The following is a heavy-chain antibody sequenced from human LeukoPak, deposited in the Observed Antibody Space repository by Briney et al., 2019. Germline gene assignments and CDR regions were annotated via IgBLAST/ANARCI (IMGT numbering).Heavy chain of an antibody. J-gene: IGHJ4*02. D-gene: IGHD2-2*01. CDR2: IYYSGST. V-gene: IGHV4-31*03. CDR1: GGSISSGGYY. CDR3: ARVNGVVVPAAMAFDY. Sequence: SQTLSLTCTVSGGSISSGGYYWSWIRQHPGKGLEWIGYIYYSGSTCYNPSLKSRVTISVDTSKNQFSLKLSSVTAADTAVYYCARVNGVVVPAAMAFDYWGQGTLVTVSS.